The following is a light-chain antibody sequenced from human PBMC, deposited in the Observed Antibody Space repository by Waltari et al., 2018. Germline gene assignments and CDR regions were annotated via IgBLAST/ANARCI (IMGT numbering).Light chain of an antibody. CDR3: QQSYTLPRT. Sequence: IQLTQSPSALSASVGDRVTITCQASESISNYLNRYQQKAGKAPKLLIYAASNLQSGVPSRFSGSGSGTDFTLTISSLQPADFAAYYCQQSYTLPRTFGQGTKVEIK. CDR1: ESISNY. V-gene: IGKV1-39*01. J-gene: IGKJ1*01. CDR2: AAS.